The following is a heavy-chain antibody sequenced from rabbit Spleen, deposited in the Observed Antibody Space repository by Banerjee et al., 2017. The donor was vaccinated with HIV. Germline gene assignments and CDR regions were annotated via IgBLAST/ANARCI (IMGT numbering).Heavy chain of an antibody. V-gene: IGHV1S40*01. CDR2: IDTGSSGFS. J-gene: IGHJ6*01. Sequence: QSLEESGGDLVEPGASLTLTCIASGVSFSGSSYMCWVRQAPGKGLEWIACIDTGSSGFSYFASWAKGRFTISKASSTTVTLQMTSLTAADTATYFCARDTSSSFSSYGMDLWGPGTLVTVS. CDR1: GVSFSGSSY. D-gene: IGHD1-1*01. CDR3: ARDTSSSFSSYGMDL.